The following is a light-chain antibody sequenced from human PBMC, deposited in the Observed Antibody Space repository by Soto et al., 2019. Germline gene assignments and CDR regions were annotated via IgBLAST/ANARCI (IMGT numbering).Light chain of an antibody. Sequence: EIVLTQSPGTLSVSPGERVTLSCRASETVSSSYLAWHQQKPGQAPRLVIFGASNRATGIPDRFSGSGSGTDFTLTISRLEPEDFAVYYCQQYGSSTYTFGQGNK. CDR2: GAS. V-gene: IGKV3-20*01. CDR1: ETVSSSY. CDR3: QQYGSSTYT. J-gene: IGKJ2*01.